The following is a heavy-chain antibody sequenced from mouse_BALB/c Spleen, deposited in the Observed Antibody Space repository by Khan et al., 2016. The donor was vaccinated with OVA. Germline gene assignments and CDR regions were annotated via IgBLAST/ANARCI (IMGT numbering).Heavy chain of an antibody. J-gene: IGHJ2*02. D-gene: IGHD2-10*02. CDR2: ISNSGNT. Sequence: EVKLEESGPGLVKPSQSLYLTCNVTGYTITSDYAWNWIRQLPGNKLEWMGIISNSGNTKYNQTLKNRISFTRDTSRNLFFLQLNSVTIEDTATYDCARMYGGDFAYWGQGTFLTVSS. CDR1: GYTITSDYA. CDR3: ARMYGGDFAY. V-gene: IGHV3-2*02.